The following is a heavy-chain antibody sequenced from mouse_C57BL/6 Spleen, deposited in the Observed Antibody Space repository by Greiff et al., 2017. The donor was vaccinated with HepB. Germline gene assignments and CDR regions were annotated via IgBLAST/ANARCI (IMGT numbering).Heavy chain of an antibody. CDR1: GYSITSGYY. CDR3: SRYDYYCGISRSWLRG. CDR2: ISYDGSN. V-gene: IGHV3-6*01. J-gene: IGHJ3*01. Sequence: EVQLQQSGPGLVKPSQSLSLPCSVTGYSITSGYYWTWIRQFPGNKLEWMCYISYDGSNNYNPSLNNRISITRDTSKNQFCLKLNSVTTEDTATYYCSRYDYYCGISRSWLRGWGERTPVTVSA. D-gene: IGHD1-1*01.